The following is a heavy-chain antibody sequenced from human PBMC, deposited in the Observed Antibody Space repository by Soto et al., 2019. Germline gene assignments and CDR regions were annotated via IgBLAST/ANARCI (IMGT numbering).Heavy chain of an antibody. J-gene: IGHJ3*02. V-gene: IGHV3-23*01. CDR3: AKDPISVVVVAATRRDDAFDI. Sequence: EVQLLESGGGLVQPGGSLRLSCAASGFTFSSYAMSWVRQAPGKGLEWVSAISGSGGSTYYADSVKGRFTISRDNSKNTLYLQMNSLRAEDTDVYYCAKDPISVVVVAATRRDDAFDIWGQGTMVTVSS. D-gene: IGHD2-15*01. CDR1: GFTFSSYA. CDR2: ISGSGGST.